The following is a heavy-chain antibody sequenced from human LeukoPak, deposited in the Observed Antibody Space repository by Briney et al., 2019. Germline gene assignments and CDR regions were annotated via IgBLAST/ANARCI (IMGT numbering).Heavy chain of an antibody. CDR3: ARKREYSYVVLVYYFDY. CDR2: INHSGST. CDR1: GGSFSGYY. D-gene: IGHD5-18*01. Sequence: KPSETLSLTCAVYGGSFSGYYWSWIRQPPGKGLEWIGEINHSGSTSYNPSLKSRVTISVDTSKNQFSLKLSSVTAADTAVYYCARKREYSYVVLVYYFDYWGQGTLVTVSS. V-gene: IGHV4-34*01. J-gene: IGHJ4*02.